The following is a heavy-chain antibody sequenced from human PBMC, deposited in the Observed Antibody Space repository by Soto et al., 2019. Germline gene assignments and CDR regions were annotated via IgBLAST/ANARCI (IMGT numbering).Heavy chain of an antibody. J-gene: IGHJ6*02. CDR1: GYTFTSYD. V-gene: IGHV1-8*01. D-gene: IGHD1-1*01. Sequence: QVQLVQSGAEVKKPGASVKVSCKASGYTFTSYDISWVRQATGQGLEWMGRLNPNSVNTAYAQKFQGRVTMTRNTSYSTAYMELTSLRSEDTAVYYCARTTPYYYYAMDVWGQGTTVTVSS. CDR2: LNPNSVNT. CDR3: ARTTPYYYYAMDV.